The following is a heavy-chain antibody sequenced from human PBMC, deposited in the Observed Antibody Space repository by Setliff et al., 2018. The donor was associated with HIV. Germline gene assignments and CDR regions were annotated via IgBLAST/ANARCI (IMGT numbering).Heavy chain of an antibody. V-gene: IGHV4-38-2*02. CDR3: ARDNTQTSETPYSRRTKWFDP. CDR2: IYHSGST. CDR1: GYSISSGYY. D-gene: IGHD2-21*01. J-gene: IGHJ5*02. Sequence: PSETLSLTCAVSGYSISSGYYWGWIRQPPGKGLEWIGSIYHSGSTYYNPSLKSRVTISVDTSKNQFSLKPDDTAVYYRARDNTQTSETPYSRRTKWFDPWGQGTLVTVPS.